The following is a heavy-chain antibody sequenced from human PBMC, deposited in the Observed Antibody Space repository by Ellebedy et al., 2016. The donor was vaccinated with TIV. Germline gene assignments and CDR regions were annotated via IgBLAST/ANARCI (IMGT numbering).Heavy chain of an antibody. CDR2: INKDGSEK. CDR1: GFTFSSYW. Sequence: GGSLRLXXAASGFTFSSYWMNWVRQAPGKGLEWVANINKDGSEKHYVDSVKGRFTTSRDNAKNSLYLQMNSLGAEDTAVYYCARGTNAAAGTDYWGQGTLVTVSS. CDR3: ARGTNAAAGTDY. V-gene: IGHV3-7*01. J-gene: IGHJ4*02. D-gene: IGHD6-13*01.